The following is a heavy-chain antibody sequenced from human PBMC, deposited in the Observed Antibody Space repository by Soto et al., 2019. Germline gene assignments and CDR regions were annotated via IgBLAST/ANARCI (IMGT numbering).Heavy chain of an antibody. D-gene: IGHD2-2*01. J-gene: IGHJ6*02. Sequence: ASVKVSCKASGYTFTGYYMHWVRQAPGQGLEWMGWINPNSGGTNYAQKFQGWVTMTRDTSISTAYMELSRLRSDDTAVYYCARESPPMLPDQLPDYYYYYGMDVWGQGTTVTVSS. CDR2: INPNSGGT. CDR1: GYTFTGYY. CDR3: ARESPPMLPDQLPDYYYYYGMDV. V-gene: IGHV1-2*04.